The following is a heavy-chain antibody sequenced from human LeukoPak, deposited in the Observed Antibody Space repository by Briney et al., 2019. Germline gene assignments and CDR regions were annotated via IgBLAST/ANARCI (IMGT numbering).Heavy chain of an antibody. V-gene: IGHV2-5*01. CDR1: GFSLSTSGVG. CDR2: IYWNDDK. Sequence: SGPTLVNPTQTLTLTYTFSGFSLSTSGVGVGWIRQPPGKTLEWLALIYWNDDKRYSPSLKSRLTITKDTSKNQVVLTMTNMDPVDTATYYCAHRLENGGGFDYWGQGTLVTVSS. J-gene: IGHJ4*02. D-gene: IGHD1-1*01. CDR3: AHRLENGGGFDY.